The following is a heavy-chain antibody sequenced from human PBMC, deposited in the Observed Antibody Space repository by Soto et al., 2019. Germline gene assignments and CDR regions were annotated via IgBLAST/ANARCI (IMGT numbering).Heavy chain of an antibody. CDR2: IDWDDDK. J-gene: IGHJ6*03. CDR1: GFSISTSGMC. D-gene: IGHD6-13*01. V-gene: IGHV2-70*01. Sequence: SGPTLVNPTQTLTLTCTFSGFSISTSGMCVSWIRQPPGKALEWLALIDWDDDKYYSTSLKTRLTISKDTSKNQVVLTMTNMDPVDTATYYCARGIAAAGKRYYYYYYMDVWGKGTTVTVSS. CDR3: ARGIAAAGKRYYYYYYMDV.